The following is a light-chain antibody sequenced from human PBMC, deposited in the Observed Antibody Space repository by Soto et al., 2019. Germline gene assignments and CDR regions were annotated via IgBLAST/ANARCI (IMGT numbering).Light chain of an antibody. Sequence: QSVLTQPPSVTGAPGQRVTISCTGSSSNIGAGYDVHWFQQFPGTAPKLLIYGNNNRPSGVPDRFSGSKSGTSASLAITGLQAEDEADYYGQSYDSRLSGYVFGTGTKVTVL. CDR3: QSYDSRLSGYV. V-gene: IGLV1-40*01. CDR1: SSNIGAGYD. CDR2: GNN. J-gene: IGLJ1*01.